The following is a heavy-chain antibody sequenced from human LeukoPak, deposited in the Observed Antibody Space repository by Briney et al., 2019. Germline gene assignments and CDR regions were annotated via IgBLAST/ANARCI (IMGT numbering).Heavy chain of an antibody. CDR2: MNIDGSEK. V-gene: IGHV3-7*01. D-gene: IGHD1-26*01. CDR1: GFDFDRYA. J-gene: IGHJ4*02. Sequence: GGSLRLSCAASGFDFDRYAMSWVRQAPGKRLEWVANMNIDGSEKYYADSVKGRFSISRDNARNSVYLQMASLRVEDTAVYYCARDPVEWELLLDYWGQGTLVTVSS. CDR3: ARDPVEWELLLDY.